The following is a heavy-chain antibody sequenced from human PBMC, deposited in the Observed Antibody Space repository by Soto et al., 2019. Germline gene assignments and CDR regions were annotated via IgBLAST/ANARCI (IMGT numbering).Heavy chain of an antibody. V-gene: IGHV1-46*01. CDR1: GNTFTSYY. D-gene: IGHD3-10*01. J-gene: IGHJ5*02. CDR3: ARGVTMVRGVIIPWFDP. Sequence: ASVKVSCKAPGNTFTSYYMHWVRQAPGQGLERMGIINPSSGSASYAQKFQGRVTMTRDTSTSTVYMELSSLRSEDTAVYYCARGVTMVRGVIIPWFDPWGQGTLVTVSS. CDR2: INPSSGSA.